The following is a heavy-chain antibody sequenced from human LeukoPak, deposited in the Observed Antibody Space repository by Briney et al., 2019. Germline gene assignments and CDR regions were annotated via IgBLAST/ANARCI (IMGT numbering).Heavy chain of an antibody. Sequence: PGGSLRLSCAASGFTFSSYAVSWVRQAPGKGLEWVSAISGSGGSTYYADSVKGRFTISRDISKNTLYLQMDSLRAEDTAAYYCARGKDHDFWNPFDHWGQGTLVTVSS. V-gene: IGHV3-23*01. CDR3: ARGKDHDFWNPFDH. J-gene: IGHJ4*02. CDR2: ISGSGGST. CDR1: GFTFSSYA. D-gene: IGHD3-3*01.